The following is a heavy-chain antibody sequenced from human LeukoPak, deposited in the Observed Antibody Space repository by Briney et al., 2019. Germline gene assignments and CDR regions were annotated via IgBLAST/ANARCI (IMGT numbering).Heavy chain of an antibody. CDR2: ISSNGGVT. J-gene: IGHJ4*02. CDR1: GFTFSSYA. D-gene: IGHD2-15*01. CDR3: VKGPCSGGSCYLDY. Sequence: PGGSLRLSCSASGFTFSSYAMHWVRQAPGKGLQYVSAISSNGGVTYYADSVKSRFTISRDNSRNTLYLQMSSLRAEDTAVYYCVKGPCSGGSCYLDYWGQGTLVTVSS. V-gene: IGHV3-64D*06.